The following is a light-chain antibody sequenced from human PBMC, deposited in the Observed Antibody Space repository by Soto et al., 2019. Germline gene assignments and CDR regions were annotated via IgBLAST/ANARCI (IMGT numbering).Light chain of an antibody. CDR3: QSYDSSRSGSYV. V-gene: IGLV1-40*01. CDR2: GNS. Sequence: QLVLTQPPSVSGAPGQRVTISCTGSSSNIGAGYDVHWYQQLPGTAPKLLIYGNSNRPSGVPDRFSGSKSGTSASLAITGLQAEDAADYYCQSYDSSRSGSYVFGPGTKLTVL. J-gene: IGLJ1*01. CDR1: SSNIGAGYD.